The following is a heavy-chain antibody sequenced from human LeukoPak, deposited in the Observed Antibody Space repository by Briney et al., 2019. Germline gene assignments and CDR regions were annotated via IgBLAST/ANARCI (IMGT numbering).Heavy chain of an antibody. CDR3: ARQYYYDSSDYESLDY. V-gene: IGHV1-46*01. CDR2: INLSSGST. J-gene: IGHJ4*02. Sequence: ASVKVSCKASGYTFTNYYMHWVRQAPGQGLEWMGIINLSSGSTRYAQKFQGRVTMTRDTSTSTVYMELSSLRSEDTAVYYCARQYYYDSSDYESLDYWGQGTLVTVSS. CDR1: GYTFTNYY. D-gene: IGHD3-22*01.